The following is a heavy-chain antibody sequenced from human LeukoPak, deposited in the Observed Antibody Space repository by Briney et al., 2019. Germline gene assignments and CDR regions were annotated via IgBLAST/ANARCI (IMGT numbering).Heavy chain of an antibody. Sequence: SQTLSLTCTVSGGSISSGSYYWSWIRQPAGKGLERIGRIYTSGSTNYNPSLKSRVTISVDTSKNQYSLKLSSVTAADTAVYCCAREVVTMVRGVIVDYWGQGTLVTVSS. CDR3: AREVVTMVRGVIVDY. V-gene: IGHV4-61*02. D-gene: IGHD3-10*01. CDR1: GGSISSGSYY. J-gene: IGHJ4*02. CDR2: IYTSGST.